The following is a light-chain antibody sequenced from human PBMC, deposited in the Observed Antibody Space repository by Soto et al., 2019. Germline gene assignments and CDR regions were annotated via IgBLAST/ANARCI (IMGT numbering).Light chain of an antibody. CDR3: QQYDSSPWT. Sequence: LVLTQSPGTLSLSPGERATFSCRASQGGSSNYLAWYQQKPGHAPRLLIYGASTRATGIPDRFSGSGSGTDFTLTISRLEPEDFAVYYCQQYDSSPWTFGQGTKVDIK. CDR2: GAS. CDR1: QGGSSNY. V-gene: IGKV3-20*01. J-gene: IGKJ1*01.